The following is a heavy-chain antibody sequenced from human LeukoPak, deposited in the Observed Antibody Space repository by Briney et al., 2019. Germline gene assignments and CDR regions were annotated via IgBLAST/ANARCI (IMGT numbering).Heavy chain of an antibody. V-gene: IGHV3-23*01. J-gene: IGHJ4*02. D-gene: IGHD1-26*01. Sequence: PGGSLRLSCAASGFTFSSYAMSWVRQAPGKGLEWVSAISGNGGSTYYADSVKGRFTISRDNSKNTLYLQMNSLRAEDTAVYYCAKVEIVGATTGHFDYWGQGTLVTVSS. CDR3: AKVEIVGATTGHFDY. CDR2: ISGNGGST. CDR1: GFTFSSYA.